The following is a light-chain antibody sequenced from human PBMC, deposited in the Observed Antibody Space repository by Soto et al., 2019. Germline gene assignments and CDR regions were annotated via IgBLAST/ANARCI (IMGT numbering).Light chain of an antibody. Sequence: VLTQSPATLSLSPGERATLSCRASQSIHTSLAWYQQKPGQPPRLVVYDSTLRANGVPDRFGGSRSGTEFTLTLTNLEPEDFAVYYCQQRNVWPPITFGQGTRLEI. V-gene: IGKV3-11*01. CDR1: QSIHTS. CDR2: DST. CDR3: QQRNVWPPIT. J-gene: IGKJ5*01.